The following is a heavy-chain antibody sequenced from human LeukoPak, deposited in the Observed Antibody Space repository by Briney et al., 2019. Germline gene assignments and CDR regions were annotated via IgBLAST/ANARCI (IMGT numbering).Heavy chain of an antibody. V-gene: IGHV1-3*03. CDR2: INADNGYT. CDR3: ARALGALAAAGMGFDY. J-gene: IGHJ4*02. CDR1: GYTFTSYA. Sequence: ASVKVSCKASGYTFTSYAIHWVRQAPGQRLEWMGWINADNGYTKYSQEFQGRVTITRDTSASTACMELSSLRSEDRAVYYCARALGALAAAGMGFDYWGQGTLVTVSS. D-gene: IGHD6-13*01.